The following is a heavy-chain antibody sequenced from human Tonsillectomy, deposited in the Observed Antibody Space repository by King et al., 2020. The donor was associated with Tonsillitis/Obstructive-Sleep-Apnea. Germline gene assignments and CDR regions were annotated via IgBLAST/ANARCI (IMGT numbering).Heavy chain of an antibody. J-gene: IGHJ4*02. CDR3: AKGPPDFWGLFDY. Sequence: VQLVESGGGSVQPGGSLRLFCAASGFAFDNHVMSWVRQAPGKGLEWISSISVRGGRTLYADSVKGRFTVSRDNSKNTLFLQMDSLRVDDTAVYFCAKGPPDFWGLFDYWGQGTVVTVYS. D-gene: IGHD3-3*01. CDR2: ISVRGGRT. CDR1: GFAFDNHV. V-gene: IGHV3-23*04.